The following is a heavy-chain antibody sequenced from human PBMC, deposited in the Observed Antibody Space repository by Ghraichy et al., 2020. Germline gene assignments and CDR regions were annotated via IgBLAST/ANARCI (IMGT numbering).Heavy chain of an antibody. Sequence: GALRLSCAASGFTFSNYAMHWVRQTPGKGLEWVAVISSDGSNKYYADSVKGRFTISRDNSKNTLYLQMNSLRAGDTAVYYCARGGSEWGGVVRTYYYYMDVWGKGTTVTVSS. V-gene: IGHV3-30-3*01. J-gene: IGHJ6*03. CDR3: ARGGSEWGGVVRTYYYYMDV. CDR2: ISSDGSNK. CDR1: GFTFSNYA. D-gene: IGHD3-3*01.